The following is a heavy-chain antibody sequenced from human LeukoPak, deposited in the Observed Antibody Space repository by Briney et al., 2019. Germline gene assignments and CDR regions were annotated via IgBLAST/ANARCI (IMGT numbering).Heavy chain of an antibody. CDR3: ARTDWKYPLDRFDY. J-gene: IGHJ4*02. Sequence: ASVKVSCKASGYTFTSYGISWVRQAPGQGLEWMGWISAYNGNTNYAQKLQGRVTMTTDTSTSTAYMELRSLRSDDTAVYYCARTDWKYPLDRFDYWGQGTLVTVSS. V-gene: IGHV1-18*01. CDR2: ISAYNGNT. CDR1: GYTFTSYG. D-gene: IGHD1-7*01.